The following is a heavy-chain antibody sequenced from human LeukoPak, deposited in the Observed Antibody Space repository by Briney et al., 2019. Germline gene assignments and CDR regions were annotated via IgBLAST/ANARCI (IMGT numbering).Heavy chain of an antibody. D-gene: IGHD2-2*01. CDR2: IYYSGST. V-gene: IGHV4-39*01. Sequence: SETLSLTCTVSGGSISSSIYYWGWIRQPPGKGLEWIGSIYYSGSTYYNPSLKSRVTISVDTSKNQFSLKLSSVTAADTAVYYCARHGGKLGYCSSTSCLAVDYWGQGTLVTVSS. CDR1: GGSISSSIYY. CDR3: ARHGGKLGYCSSTSCLAVDY. J-gene: IGHJ4*02.